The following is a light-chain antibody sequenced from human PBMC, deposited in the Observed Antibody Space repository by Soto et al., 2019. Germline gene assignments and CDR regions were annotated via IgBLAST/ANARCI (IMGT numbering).Light chain of an antibody. Sequence: QSVLTQPASVSGSPGQSITVSCTGTSSDIGAYNFVSWYQQHPGKAPKLMLYDVNIRPSGVSNRFSGSKSGNTASLTISGLQAEDEADDYCTSWTTSTTMIFG. V-gene: IGLV2-14*03. CDR1: SSDIGAYNF. CDR3: TSWTTSTTMI. J-gene: IGLJ2*01. CDR2: DVN.